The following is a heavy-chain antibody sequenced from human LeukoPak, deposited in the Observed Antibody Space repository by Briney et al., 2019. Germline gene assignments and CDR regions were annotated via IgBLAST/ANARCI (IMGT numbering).Heavy chain of an antibody. J-gene: IGHJ4*02. CDR3: ARVLRPMASQYYFDY. V-gene: IGHV4-59*01. CDR2: IYYSGTT. Sequence: SETMSLTCTVSGASINTYYWSWIRQPPGKGLEWIGYIYYSGTTSYNPSLKTRVTISIDTSKNQFSLKLSSVTAADTAVYYCARVLRPMASQYYFDYWGQGTLVTVSS. D-gene: IGHD3-10*01. CDR1: GASINTYY.